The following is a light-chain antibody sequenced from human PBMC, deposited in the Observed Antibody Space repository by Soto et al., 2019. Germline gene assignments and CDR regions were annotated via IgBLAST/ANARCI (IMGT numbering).Light chain of an antibody. CDR2: RAS. CDR1: QSLGGN. Sequence: EIVMTHSPATLAVSPGDTATLSCRASQSLGGNLAWYQQKPGQAPRLLIFRASSRARGVPARFSASGSGTEFTLTISGLQSEDFAVYYCQQYSNWPPWTFGPGTKVDI. CDR3: QQYSNWPPWT. J-gene: IGKJ1*01. V-gene: IGKV3-15*01.